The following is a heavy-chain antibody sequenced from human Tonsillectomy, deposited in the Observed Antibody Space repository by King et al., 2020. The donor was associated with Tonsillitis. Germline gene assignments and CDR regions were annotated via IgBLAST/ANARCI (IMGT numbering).Heavy chain of an antibody. CDR1: GFTFSSYG. CDR3: AKPRSEWSRTNCSTGGMDV. CDR2: LCGSGGSA. V-gene: IGHV3-23*04. J-gene: IGHJ6*02. D-gene: IGHD2-2*01. Sequence: VQLVESGGGLLQPGGSLRLSCAASGFTFSSYGMSWVRQAPGKGLEWLSVLCGSGGSAYNADSVKGRFTISRDNSKSTLYLQMNSLRDEATAVYYCAKPRSEWSRTNCSTGGMDVWGQGTTVTVSS.